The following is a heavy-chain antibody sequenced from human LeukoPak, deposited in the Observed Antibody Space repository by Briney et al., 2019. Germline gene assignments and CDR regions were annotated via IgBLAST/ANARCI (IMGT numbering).Heavy chain of an antibody. Sequence: PSETVSLTCSVSGASIRNYYWSWLRQTPEKGLEWMGHIHTSGETRYYPPLNSRLTMSTDTSRTQVSLKRTSVTAADTAVYFCARLGSYHDFWGPGALVTVSS. CDR1: GASIRNYY. D-gene: IGHD1-26*01. CDR3: ARLGSYHDF. V-gene: IGHV4-4*09. CDR2: IHTSGET. J-gene: IGHJ4*02.